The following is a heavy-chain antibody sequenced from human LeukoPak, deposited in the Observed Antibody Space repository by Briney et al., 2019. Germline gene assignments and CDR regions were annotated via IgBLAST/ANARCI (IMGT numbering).Heavy chain of an antibody. Sequence: KPSETLSLTCRVSGGSISTTIYYWVWIRQPPGTGQEWIGCDSYSGSTHYNPSLKSRVTISVDTSKNQFSLKLSSVTAADTAVYYCARHPIAVAVCWFDPWGQGTLVTVSS. CDR2: DSYSGST. CDR3: ARHPIAVAVCWFDP. D-gene: IGHD6-19*01. CDR1: GGSISTTIYY. V-gene: IGHV4-39*01. J-gene: IGHJ5*02.